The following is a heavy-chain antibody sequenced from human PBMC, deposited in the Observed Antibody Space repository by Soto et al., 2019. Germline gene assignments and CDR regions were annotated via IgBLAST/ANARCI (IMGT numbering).Heavy chain of an antibody. CDR1: GFTFSSYA. J-gene: IGHJ4*02. D-gene: IGHD3-9*01. Sequence: GGSLRLSCAASGFTFSSYAMHWVRQAPGKGLEWVAVISYDGSNKYYADSVKGRFTISRDNSKNTLYLQMNSLRAEDTAVYYCARDRGGPPSFDWNPCDYWGQGTLVTVSS. V-gene: IGHV3-30-3*01. CDR3: ARDRGGPPSFDWNPCDY. CDR2: ISYDGSNK.